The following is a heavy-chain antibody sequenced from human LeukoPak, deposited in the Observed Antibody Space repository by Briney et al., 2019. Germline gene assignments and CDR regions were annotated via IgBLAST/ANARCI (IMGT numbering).Heavy chain of an antibody. D-gene: IGHD5-12*01. CDR1: GFTFTSYV. Sequence: ASVKVSCKASGFTFTSYVFTWVRQAPGQGLEWMGWISAYVGHTDYAQKLQGRVTLTTGTSTSTAYMELRSLRSDDTAVYFCARARVASHPFYYYAMDVWGQGTTVTVSS. CDR2: ISAYVGHT. J-gene: IGHJ6*02. V-gene: IGHV1-18*01. CDR3: ARARVASHPFYYYAMDV.